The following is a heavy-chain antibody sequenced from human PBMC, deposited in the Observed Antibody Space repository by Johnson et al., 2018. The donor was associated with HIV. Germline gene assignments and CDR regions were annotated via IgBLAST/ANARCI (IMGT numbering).Heavy chain of an antibody. CDR3: ARGQVQWPASVNDAFDI. CDR1: GFTFSSYW. V-gene: IGHV3-7*01. Sequence: VQLVESGGGVVQPGRSLRLSCAASGFTFSSYWMSWVRQAPGKGLEWVANIKQDGSEKYYVDSVNGRFTISRDNAKNSLYLQINSLRAEDTAVYYCARGQVQWPASVNDAFDIWGQGTMVTVSS. D-gene: IGHD6-19*01. CDR2: IKQDGSEK. J-gene: IGHJ3*02.